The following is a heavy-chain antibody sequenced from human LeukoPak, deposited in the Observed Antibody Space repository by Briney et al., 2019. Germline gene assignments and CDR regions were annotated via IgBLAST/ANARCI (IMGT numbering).Heavy chain of an antibody. CDR1: GGSISSSSYY. CDR2: IYYSGST. Sequence: SETLSLTCTVSGGSISSSSYYWGWIRQPPGKGLEWIGSIYYSGSTYYNPSLKSRVTISVDTSKNQFSLKLSSVTAADPAVYYCASDVEMATIDYWGQGTLVTVSS. V-gene: IGHV4-39*07. J-gene: IGHJ4*02. CDR3: ASDVEMATIDY. D-gene: IGHD5-24*01.